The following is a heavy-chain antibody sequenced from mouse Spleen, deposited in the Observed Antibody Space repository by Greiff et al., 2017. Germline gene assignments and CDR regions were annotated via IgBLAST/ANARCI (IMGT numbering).Heavy chain of an antibody. CDR1: GFTFSSYG. V-gene: IGHV5-6-3*01. Sequence: EVKVVESGGGLVQPGGSLKLSCAASGFTFSSYGMSWVRQTPDKRLELVATINSNGGSTYYPDSVKGRFTISRDNAKNTLYLQMSSLKSEDTAMYYCARDRWPWFAYWGQGTLVTVSA. J-gene: IGHJ3*01. CDR3: ARDRWPWFAY. CDR2: INSNGGST. D-gene: IGHD1-1*02.